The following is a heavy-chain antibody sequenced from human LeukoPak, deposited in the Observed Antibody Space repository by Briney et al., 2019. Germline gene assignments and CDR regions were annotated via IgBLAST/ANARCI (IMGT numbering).Heavy chain of an antibody. V-gene: IGHV3-48*02. J-gene: IGHJ4*02. CDR1: GFTFSSYS. D-gene: IGHD2-15*01. CDR3: ARGYCSGGSCYSDY. Sequence: GGSLRLSCAASGFTFSSYSMHWVRQAPGKGLEWVSYISRSSSTIYYADSVKGRFTISRDNAKNSLYLQMNSLRDEDTAVYYCARGYCSGGSCYSDYRGQGTLVTVSS. CDR2: ISRSSSTI.